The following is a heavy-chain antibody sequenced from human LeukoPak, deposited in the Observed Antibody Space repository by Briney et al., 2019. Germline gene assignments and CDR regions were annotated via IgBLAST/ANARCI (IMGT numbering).Heavy chain of an antibody. J-gene: IGHJ5*02. Sequence: GSSVKVSYKASGGTFSSYAISWVRQAPGQGLEWMGWISAYNGNANYAQKLQGRVTMTTDTSTSTAYMELRSLRSDDTAVYYCASTGEGYCTNGVCYSFTEFDPWGQGTLVTVSS. D-gene: IGHD2-8*01. V-gene: IGHV1-18*01. CDR3: ASTGEGYCTNGVCYSFTEFDP. CDR2: ISAYNGNA. CDR1: GGTFSSYA.